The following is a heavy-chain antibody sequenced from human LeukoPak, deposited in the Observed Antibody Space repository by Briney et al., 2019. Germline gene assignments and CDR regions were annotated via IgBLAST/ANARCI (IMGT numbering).Heavy chain of an antibody. J-gene: IGHJ6*03. CDR3: ARGEVVTASLPDYFYYYMDV. CDR1: GFTFSTYE. D-gene: IGHD2-21*02. V-gene: IGHV3-48*03. Sequence: GGSLRLSCAVSGFTFSTYEMNWVRQAPGKGLEWVSYITDSGRTIYYADSVKGRFTISRDNAKNSLFLQMNSLRAEDTAVYYCARGEVVTASLPDYFYYYMDVWGKGTTVTISS. CDR2: ITDSGRTI.